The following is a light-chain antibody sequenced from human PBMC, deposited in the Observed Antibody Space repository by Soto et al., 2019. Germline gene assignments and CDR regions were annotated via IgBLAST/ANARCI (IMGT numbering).Light chain of an antibody. CDR2: DAS. Sequence: IVLTQSPATLSLSPGERATLSCRASQSVSSYLAWYQQKPGQAPRLLIYDASNMATGIPARFGGGGSGTDFTLTISSLEPEDFAVYYCQQRSNWPPVFTFGPGTKVEIK. V-gene: IGKV3-11*01. CDR1: QSVSSY. CDR3: QQRSNWPPVFT. J-gene: IGKJ3*01.